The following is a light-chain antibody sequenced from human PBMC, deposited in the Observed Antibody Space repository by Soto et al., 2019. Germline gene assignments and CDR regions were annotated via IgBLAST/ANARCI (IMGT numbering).Light chain of an antibody. CDR1: QSISSN. J-gene: IGKJ2*01. V-gene: IGKV3-15*01. Sequence: EIVMTQSPATLSVSPGERATLSCRASQSISSNLAWYLQKPGQAPRLLIYDASTTATGIPARFSGSGSGTEFTLTISSLQSEDFAVYYCHQYNYWPYTFGQGTKLEIK. CDR2: DAS. CDR3: HQYNYWPYT.